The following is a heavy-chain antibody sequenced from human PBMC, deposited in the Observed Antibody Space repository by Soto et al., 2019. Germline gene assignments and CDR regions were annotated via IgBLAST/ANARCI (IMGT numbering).Heavy chain of an antibody. CDR2: ISYDGSNK. V-gene: IGHV3-30-3*01. D-gene: IGHD2-2*02. CDR3: ARGGWYCSSTSCYTHVKYYGMDV. J-gene: IGHJ6*02. CDR1: GFTFSSYA. Sequence: LRLSCAASGFTFSSYAMHWVRQAPGKGLEWVAVISYDGSNKYYADSVKGRFTISRDNSKNTLYLQMNSLRAEDTAVYYCARGGWYCSSTSCYTHVKYYGMDVWGQGTKVTVYS.